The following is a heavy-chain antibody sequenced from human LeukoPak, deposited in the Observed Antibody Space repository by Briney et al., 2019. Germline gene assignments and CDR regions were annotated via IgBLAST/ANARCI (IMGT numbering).Heavy chain of an antibody. D-gene: IGHD3-10*01. CDR3: ASGVRGVEYYFHS. CDR2: IYYSGST. Sequence: SETLSLTCTVSGGSITTYYWSWIRQSPGKGLEWIGHIYYSGSTYYNPPLKSRVTISVDTSKNHFSLKLSSVTTADTAVYYCASGVRGVEYYFHSWGQGTLVTVSS. CDR1: GGSITTYY. J-gene: IGHJ4*02. V-gene: IGHV4-59*01.